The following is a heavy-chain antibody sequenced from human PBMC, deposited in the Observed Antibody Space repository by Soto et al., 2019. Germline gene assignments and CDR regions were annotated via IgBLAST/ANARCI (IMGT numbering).Heavy chain of an antibody. CDR2: ISYDGSNK. J-gene: IGHJ4*02. Sequence: GGSLRLSCAASGFTFSSYAMHWVRQAPGKGLEWVAVISYDGSNKYYADSVKGRFTISRDNSTSTAYMELSSLRSEDTAVYYCAGTRRDTAMVKILWRQRSLVTVSS. CDR1: GFTFSSYA. V-gene: IGHV3-30-3*01. D-gene: IGHD5-18*01. CDR3: AGTRRDTAMVKIL.